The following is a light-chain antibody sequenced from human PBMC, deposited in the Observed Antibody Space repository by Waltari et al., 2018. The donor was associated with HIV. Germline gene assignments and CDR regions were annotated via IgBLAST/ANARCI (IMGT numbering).Light chain of an antibody. CDR2: KND. CDR1: TSDIGNNY. J-gene: IGLJ2*01. CDR3: AAWDDIRSGWI. Sequence: QSVLTQTPSASGTPGQRVTISCSGSTSDIGNNYVYWFQQFPGNPPKVLIYKNDQRPSWVSDRFSASKSGTSAALAISGLRTEDESDFYCAAWDDIRSGWIFGGGTKLTVL. V-gene: IGLV1-47*01.